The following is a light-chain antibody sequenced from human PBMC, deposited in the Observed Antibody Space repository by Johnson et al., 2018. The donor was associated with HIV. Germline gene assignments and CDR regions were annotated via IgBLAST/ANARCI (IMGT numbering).Light chain of an antibody. CDR1: SSNIGNNY. Sequence: QSVLTQPPSVSAAPGQKVTISCSGSSSNIGNNYVSWYQQLPGTAPKLLIYENNKRPSGIPDRFSGSKSGTSTTLGITGLQTGDEADYYCGTWDSSLNSYVFGPGTNVSVL. CDR2: ENN. CDR3: GTWDSSLNSYV. V-gene: IGLV1-51*02. J-gene: IGLJ1*01.